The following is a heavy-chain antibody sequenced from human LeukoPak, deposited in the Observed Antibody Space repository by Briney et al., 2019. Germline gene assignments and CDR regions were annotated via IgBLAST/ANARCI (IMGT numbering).Heavy chain of an antibody. CDR1: GFTSSSYW. J-gene: IGHJ4*02. CDR3: ARDFDRYYFDS. Sequence: TGGSLRLSCAASGFTSSSYWMSWVRQAPGKGLEWVANIKQDGSEKYYVDSVRGRFTISRDNAKNTLYLQMNSLRAEDTAVYYCARDFDRYYFDSWGQGTLVTVSS. D-gene: IGHD3-9*01. V-gene: IGHV3-7*01. CDR2: IKQDGSEK.